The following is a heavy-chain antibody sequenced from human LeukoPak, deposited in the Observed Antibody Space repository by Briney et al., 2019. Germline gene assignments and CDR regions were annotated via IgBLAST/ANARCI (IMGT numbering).Heavy chain of an antibody. CDR1: GFTFSYYA. V-gene: IGHV3-23*01. CDR2: ISGNGGSA. CDR3: ARGEYMVRGPPGY. J-gene: IGHJ4*02. D-gene: IGHD3-10*01. Sequence: GGSLRLSCAASGFTFSYYAMSWVRQAPGKGLEWVSIISGNGGSAYYADSVKGRFTISRDNSKNTLYLQMNSLRAEDTAVYYCARGEYMVRGPPGYWGQGTLVTVSS.